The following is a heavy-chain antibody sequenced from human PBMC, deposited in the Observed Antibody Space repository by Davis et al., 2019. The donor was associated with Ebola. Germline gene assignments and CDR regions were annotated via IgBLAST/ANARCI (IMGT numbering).Heavy chain of an antibody. CDR1: GYSFTSYG. CDR2: ISAYNGNT. J-gene: IGHJ4*02. D-gene: IGHD3-9*01. Sequence: ASVKVSCKASGYSFTSYGISWVRQAPGQGLEWMGWISAYNGNTNYAQKLQGRVTMTTDTSTSTAYMELRSLRSDDTAVYYCARALRYFDWLLYDGELVFDYWGQGTLVTVSS. CDR3: ARALRYFDWLLYDGELVFDY. V-gene: IGHV1-18*01.